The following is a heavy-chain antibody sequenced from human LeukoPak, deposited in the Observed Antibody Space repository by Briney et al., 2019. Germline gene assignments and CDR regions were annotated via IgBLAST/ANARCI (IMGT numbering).Heavy chain of an antibody. D-gene: IGHD5-12*01. CDR3: ARPRQEWLRRDASDI. Sequence: GESLKISCKGSGYSFSSQWIGWVRQMPGKGLEWMGIIYPGDSDTRYSPSFQGQVSFSADKSISTAYLQWSSLKASDTAMYYCARPRQEWLRRDASDIWGQGTMVTVSS. J-gene: IGHJ3*02. CDR2: IYPGDSDT. V-gene: IGHV5-51*01. CDR1: GYSFSSQW.